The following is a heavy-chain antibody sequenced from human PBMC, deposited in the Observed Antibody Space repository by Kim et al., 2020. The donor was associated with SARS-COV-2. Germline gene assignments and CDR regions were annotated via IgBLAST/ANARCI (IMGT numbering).Heavy chain of an antibody. CDR3: ARTLRYSFNTYVPDHDDHSNLAV. CDR1: GYPFSNYW. CDR2: IYAGDSDT. D-gene: IGHD3-9*01. Sequence: GESLKISCKGFGYPFSNYWIAWVRQVSGKGLEWMGIIYAGDSDTRYNPAFQGQVSISVDKSISTAYLQWSSLKASDTATYYCARTLRYSFNTYVPDHDDHSNLAVWGQGTSVSVTS. J-gene: IGHJ6*02. V-gene: IGHV5-51*01.